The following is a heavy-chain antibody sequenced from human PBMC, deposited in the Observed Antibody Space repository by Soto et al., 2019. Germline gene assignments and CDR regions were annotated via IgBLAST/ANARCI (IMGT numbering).Heavy chain of an antibody. CDR3: ARHVNVAVAGTGFDY. J-gene: IGHJ4*02. V-gene: IGHV4-59*08. CDR2: IHYSGST. D-gene: IGHD6-19*01. Sequence: QVQLQESGPGLVKPSETLSLTCTVSGGSISSYYWSWIRQPPGKGLEWIGHIHYSGSTNYNPSLSSRVTMSVVTSQIQFSLKLSSVTAADTAVYYCARHVNVAVAGTGFDYWGQGTLVTVSS. CDR1: GGSISSYY.